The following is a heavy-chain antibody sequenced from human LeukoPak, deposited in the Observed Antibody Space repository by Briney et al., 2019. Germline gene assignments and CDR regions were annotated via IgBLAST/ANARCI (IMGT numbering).Heavy chain of an antibody. CDR2: IYTSGST. V-gene: IGHV4-61*02. Sequence: SQTLSLTFTVSGGSLTIGSYYWSWVRQPAGKGLEWIGRIYTSGSTNYNPSLKSPVTISVDPSKNPSSLKLCSVTAADTAVYSCARDAANHPGIQLWFYAFDIWGQGTMVTVSS. J-gene: IGHJ3*02. D-gene: IGHD5-18*01. CDR1: GGSLTIGSYY. CDR3: ARDAANHPGIQLWFYAFDI.